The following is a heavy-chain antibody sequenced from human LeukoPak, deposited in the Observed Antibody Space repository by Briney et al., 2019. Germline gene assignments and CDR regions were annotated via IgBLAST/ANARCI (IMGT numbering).Heavy chain of an antibody. CDR3: ARIAAEDIFDY. CDR2: MNPNSGNT. V-gene: IGHV1-8*01. CDR1: GYTSTSYD. J-gene: IGHJ4*02. D-gene: IGHD6-13*01. Sequence: ASVKVSCKASGYTSTSYDINWVRQATGQGLEWMRWMNPNSGNTGYAQKFQGRVTMTRNTSISTAYMELSSLRSEDTAVYYCARIAAEDIFDYWGQGTLVTVSS.